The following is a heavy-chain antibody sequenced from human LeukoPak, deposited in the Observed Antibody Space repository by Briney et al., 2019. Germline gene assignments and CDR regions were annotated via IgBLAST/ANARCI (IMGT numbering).Heavy chain of an antibody. J-gene: IGHJ4*02. D-gene: IGHD3-22*01. CDR1: GYTFTSYD. V-gene: IGHV1-8*01. CDR2: MNPNSGNT. CDR3: ASTSSGYYYYDY. Sequence: GASVTVSCMASGYTFTSYDINWVRQATGQGLEWMGWMNPNSGNTGYAQKFQGRVTMTRNTSISTAYMELSSLRSEDTAVYYCASTSSGYYYYDYWGQGTLVTVSS.